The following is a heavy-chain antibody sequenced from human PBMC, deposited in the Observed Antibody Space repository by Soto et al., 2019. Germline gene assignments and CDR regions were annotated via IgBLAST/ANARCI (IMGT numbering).Heavy chain of an antibody. CDR1: GFTFSDYY. Sequence: QVQLVESGGDLVKPGGSLRLSCEASGFTFSDYYMSWIRQAPGKGLERVSYISSRVSTIYYADSVKGRFTISRDNAKNSLYLQMNSLRAEDTAVYYCARELEALGLDLWGRGTLVTVSS. CDR2: ISSRVSTI. D-gene: IGHD3-3*01. CDR3: ARELEALGLDL. V-gene: IGHV3-11*01. J-gene: IGHJ2*01.